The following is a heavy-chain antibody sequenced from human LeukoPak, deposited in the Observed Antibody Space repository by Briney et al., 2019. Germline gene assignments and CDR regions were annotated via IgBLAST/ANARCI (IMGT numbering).Heavy chain of an antibody. J-gene: IGHJ4*02. V-gene: IGHV1-46*01. CDR2: INPSGGST. Sequence: ASVKVSCKASGYTFTSYYMHWVRQAPGQGLEWMGIINPSGGSTSYAQKFQGRVTMTRDTSTSTVYVELSSLRSEDTAVYYCARDGGLGVAAAGMFDYWGQGTLVTVSP. CDR1: GYTFTSYY. D-gene: IGHD6-13*01. CDR3: ARDGGLGVAAAGMFDY.